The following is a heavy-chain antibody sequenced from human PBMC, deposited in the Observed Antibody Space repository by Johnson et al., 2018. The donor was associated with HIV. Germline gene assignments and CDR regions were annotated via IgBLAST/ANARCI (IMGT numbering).Heavy chain of an antibody. V-gene: IGHV3-23*04. CDR3: AKGALSGGAGWGDAFDI. CDR1: GFTFSSYA. J-gene: IGHJ3*02. Sequence: VQLVESGGGLVQPGGSLRLSCAASGFTFSSYAMSWVRQAPGKGLEWVSAISGSGGSTYYADSVKGRFTISRDNSKNTLYLQMNSLRAEDTAVYYCAKGALSGGAGWGDAFDIWGQGTMVTVSS. D-gene: IGHD2-8*02. CDR2: ISGSGGST.